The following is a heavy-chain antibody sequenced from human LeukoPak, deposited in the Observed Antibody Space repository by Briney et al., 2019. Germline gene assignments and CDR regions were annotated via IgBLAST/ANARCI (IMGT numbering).Heavy chain of an antibody. CDR1: GFTFSSYA. D-gene: IGHD4-17*01. V-gene: IGHV3-23*01. Sequence: GGSLRLSCAASGFTFSSYAMSWVRQAPGKGLEWVSAISGSGGSTYYADSVKGRFTISRDNAKNTLYLQMNSLRAEDTAVYYCARDRTTVTLFDYWGQGALVTVSS. J-gene: IGHJ4*02. CDR2: ISGSGGST. CDR3: ARDRTTVTLFDY.